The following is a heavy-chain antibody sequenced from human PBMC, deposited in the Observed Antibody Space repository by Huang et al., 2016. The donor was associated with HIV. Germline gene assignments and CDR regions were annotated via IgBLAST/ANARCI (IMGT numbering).Heavy chain of an antibody. CDR3: ATSSSGGGWYLDI. CDR1: GGSLSGYY. D-gene: IGHD6-19*01. V-gene: IGHV4-34*01. CDR2: INHGGST. Sequence: QVQLYQWGAGPLKPSETLSLTCGVSGGSLSGYYWNWLRQSPGKGLEWIGEINHGGSTKYNPSFNSRVTISLDTSKIQFSLNLTSVTATDTAVYYCATSSSGGGWYLDIWGHGTLVTVS. J-gene: IGHJ2*01.